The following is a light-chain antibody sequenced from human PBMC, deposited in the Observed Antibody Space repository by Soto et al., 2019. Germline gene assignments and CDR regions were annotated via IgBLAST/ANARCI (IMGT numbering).Light chain of an antibody. J-gene: IGLJ2*01. CDR2: EVS. CDR3: SSYTSSSTGGL. CDR1: SSDVGGYDH. V-gene: IGLV2-14*01. Sequence: QSVLTQPASVSGSPGQSITISCSGTSSDVGGYDHVSRYQHHPGEAPKLMIYEVSYRPSGVSTRFSGSKSGNTASLTISGLQAEDEADYYCSSYTSSSTGGLFGGGTKLTVL.